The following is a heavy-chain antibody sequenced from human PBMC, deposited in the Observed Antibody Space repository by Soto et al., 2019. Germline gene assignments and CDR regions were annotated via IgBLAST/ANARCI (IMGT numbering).Heavy chain of an antibody. D-gene: IGHD6-6*01. CDR1: GGSISSGGYY. V-gene: IGHV4-31*03. Sequence: SETLSLTCTVSGGSISSGGYYWSWIRQHPGKGLEWIGYIYYSGSTYYNPSLKSRVTISVDTSKNQFSLKLSSVTAADTAVYYCARGDRYSSSSGPFGICGQGTMVTVSS. J-gene: IGHJ3*02. CDR2: IYYSGST. CDR3: ARGDRYSSSSGPFGI.